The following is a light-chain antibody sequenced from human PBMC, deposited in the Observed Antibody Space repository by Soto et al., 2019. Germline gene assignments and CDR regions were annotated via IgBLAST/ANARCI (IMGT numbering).Light chain of an antibody. J-gene: IGKJ1*01. V-gene: IGKV1-8*01. CDR1: QGISSY. Sequence: AIRMTQSPSSLSASTGDRVTITCRASQGISSYLAWYQQKPGKAPKLLIYAASTLQSGVPSRFSGSGSGTEFTLTISSLQSEDFAVYYCQQYNNWPSWTFGQGTKVDIK. CDR3: QQYNNWPSWT. CDR2: AAS.